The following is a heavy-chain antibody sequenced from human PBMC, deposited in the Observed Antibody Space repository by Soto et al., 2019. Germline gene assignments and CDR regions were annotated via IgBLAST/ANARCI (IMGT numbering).Heavy chain of an antibody. CDR2: INHSGST. J-gene: IGHJ6*02. CDR1: GGSFSGYY. D-gene: IGHD3-3*01. Sequence: QVQLQQWGAGLLEPSETLSLTCAVYGGSFSGYYWSWIRQPPGKGLEWIGEINHSGSTNYNPSLKSRVTISVDTSKNQFSLKLSSVTAADTAVYYCARFDFWSGYYTYYYYYGMDVWGQGTTVTVSS. V-gene: IGHV4-34*01. CDR3: ARFDFWSGYYTYYYYYGMDV.